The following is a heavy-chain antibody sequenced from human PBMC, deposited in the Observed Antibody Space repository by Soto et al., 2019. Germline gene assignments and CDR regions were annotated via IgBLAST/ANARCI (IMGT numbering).Heavy chain of an antibody. CDR1: GFTFSTYW. CDR2: IQSDGSGT. J-gene: IGHJ4*02. V-gene: IGHV3-74*01. D-gene: IGHD1-26*01. CDR3: ARDQDGVGPTADY. Sequence: EVQLVESGGGLVQPGGSLRLSCAASGFTFSTYWMHWVRQAPGKGLVWVSRIQSDGSGTTYADSVKGRFTISRDNAKNTLYLQMNSLRAEDTAVYYCARDQDGVGPTADYWGQGTLVTVSS.